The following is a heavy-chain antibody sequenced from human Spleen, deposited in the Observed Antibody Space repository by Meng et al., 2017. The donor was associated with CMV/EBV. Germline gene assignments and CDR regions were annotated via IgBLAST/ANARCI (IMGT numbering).Heavy chain of an antibody. J-gene: IGHJ6*02. Sequence: SETLSLTCAVYGGSFSGYYWSWIRQPPGKGLEWIGENNHSGSTNYNPSLKSRVTISVDTSKNQFSLKLSSVTAADTAVYYCAREGWELLQGDYYYYGMDVWGQGTTVTVSS. CDR3: AREGWELLQGDYYYYGMDV. CDR2: NNHSGST. V-gene: IGHV4-34*01. CDR1: GGSFSGYY. D-gene: IGHD1-26*01.